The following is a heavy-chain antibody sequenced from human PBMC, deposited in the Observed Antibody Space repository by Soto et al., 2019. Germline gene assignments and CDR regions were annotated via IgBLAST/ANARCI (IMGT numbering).Heavy chain of an antibody. CDR3: AGRITVAGTLAY. V-gene: IGHV3-23*01. Sequence: PGGSLRLSCAASGLTFSSYAMSWVRQVLGKGLEWVSAISGSGGSTFYADSVKGRFTISRDNSKNTLFLQMNSLRAEDTAVYYCAGRITVAGTLAYWGQGTLVTVSS. CDR2: ISGSGGST. CDR1: GLTFSSYA. D-gene: IGHD6-19*01. J-gene: IGHJ4*02.